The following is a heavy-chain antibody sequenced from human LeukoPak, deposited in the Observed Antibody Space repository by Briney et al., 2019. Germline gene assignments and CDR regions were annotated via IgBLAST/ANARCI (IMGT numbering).Heavy chain of an antibody. D-gene: IGHD2-15*01. Sequence: PSETLSLTCTVSGGSISSSSYYWGWIRQPPGKGLEWIGSIYYSGSTYYNPSLKSRVTISVDTSKNQFSLKLSSVTAADTAVYYCARGLSICSGGSCRLLSVPLNFDYWGQGTLVTVSS. J-gene: IGHJ4*02. V-gene: IGHV4-39*01. CDR1: GGSISSSSYY. CDR2: IYYSGST. CDR3: ARGLSICSGGSCRLLSVPLNFDY.